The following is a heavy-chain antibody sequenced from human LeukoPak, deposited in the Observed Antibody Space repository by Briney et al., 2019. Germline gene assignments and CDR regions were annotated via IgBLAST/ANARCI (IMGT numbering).Heavy chain of an antibody. Sequence: ASVKVSCKASGYSFTSYGISWVRQAPGQGLEWMGWISAYNGNTNYAQKLQGRVTMTTDTSTSTAYMELRSLRSDDAAVYYCARAEFQLRYLDFDPWGQGTLVTVSS. CDR2: ISAYNGNT. J-gene: IGHJ5*02. CDR1: GYSFTSYG. V-gene: IGHV1-18*01. D-gene: IGHD3-9*01. CDR3: ARAEFQLRYLDFDP.